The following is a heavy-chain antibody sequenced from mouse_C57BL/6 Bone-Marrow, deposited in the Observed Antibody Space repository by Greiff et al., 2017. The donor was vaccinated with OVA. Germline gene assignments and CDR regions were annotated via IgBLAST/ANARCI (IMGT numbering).Heavy chain of an antibody. Sequence: QVQLQQSGAELARPGASVKLSCKASGYTFTSYGISWVKQRTGQGLEWIGEIYPRSGNTYYNEKFKGKATLTADKSSSTAYMELRSLTSEDSAVYFCARGTFYPGGYWGQGTTLTVSS. CDR3: ARGTFYPGGY. CDR2: IYPRSGNT. V-gene: IGHV1-81*01. J-gene: IGHJ2*01. D-gene: IGHD1-1*01. CDR1: GYTFTSYG.